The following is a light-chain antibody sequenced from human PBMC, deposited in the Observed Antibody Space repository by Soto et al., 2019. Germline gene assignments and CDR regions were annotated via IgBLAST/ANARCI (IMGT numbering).Light chain of an antibody. Sequence: EIVLTQSSGTLSLSPGERATLSCRASQSVSSSYLAWYQQKPGQAPRLLIYGASSRATGIPDRFSGSGSGTDFTLTISRLEPEDFAVYYCQQYGSSPTTFGQGTKV. CDR3: QQYGSSPTT. J-gene: IGKJ1*01. V-gene: IGKV3-20*01. CDR2: GAS. CDR1: QSVSSSY.